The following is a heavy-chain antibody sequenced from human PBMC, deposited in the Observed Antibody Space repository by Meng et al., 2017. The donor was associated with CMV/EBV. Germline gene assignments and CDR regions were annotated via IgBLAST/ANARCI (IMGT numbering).Heavy chain of an antibody. J-gene: IGHJ5*02. CDR3: ARGGNWFDP. Sequence: QGQLRQWGAGLLRHSVTLSLSCAVYGGSFSGYYWSWIRQPPGKGLEWIGEINHSGSTNYNPSLKSRVTISVDTSKNQFSLKLSSVTAADTAVYYCARGGNWFDPWGQGTLVTVSS. CDR1: GGSFSGYY. V-gene: IGHV4-34*01. CDR2: INHSGST.